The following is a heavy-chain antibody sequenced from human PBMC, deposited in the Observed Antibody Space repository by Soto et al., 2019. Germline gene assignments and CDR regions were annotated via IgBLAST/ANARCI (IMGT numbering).Heavy chain of an antibody. CDR2: IWYDGSNK. CDR1: GFTFSSYG. J-gene: IGHJ4*02. Sequence: QVQLVESGGGVVQPGRSLRLSCAASGFTFSSYGMHWVRQAPGKGLEWVAVIWYDGSNKYYADSVKGRFTISRDNSKNTLYLQMNSLRVEDTAVYYCARGGVAVEDFDYWGQGTLVTVSS. V-gene: IGHV3-33*01. CDR3: ARGGVAVEDFDY. D-gene: IGHD6-19*01.